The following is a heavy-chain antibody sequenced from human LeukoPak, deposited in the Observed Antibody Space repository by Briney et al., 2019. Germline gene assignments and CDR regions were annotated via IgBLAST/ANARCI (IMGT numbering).Heavy chain of an antibody. CDR1: GFIFSNYA. V-gene: IGHV3-23*01. D-gene: IGHD3-9*01. J-gene: IGHJ4*02. CDR2: ITGSDDIT. Sequence: GGSLRLSCAASGFIFSNYAMSWVRQAPGKGLEWVLAITGSDDITYYADSVKGRFTISRDNSKNTLYLQVNSLRAEDTAIYYCAKWGDYDILTGYYDSDYWGQGTLVTVSS. CDR3: AKWGDYDILTGYYDSDY.